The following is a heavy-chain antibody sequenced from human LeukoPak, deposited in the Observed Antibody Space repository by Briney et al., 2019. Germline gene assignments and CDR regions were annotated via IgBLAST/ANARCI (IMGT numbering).Heavy chain of an antibody. V-gene: IGHV3-23*01. CDR2: ISGSGGST. Sequence: GGSLRLSCAASGFTFSSYGMSWVRQAPGKGLEWVSAISGSGGSTYYADSVKGRFTISRDNSKNTLYLQMNSLRAEDTAVYYRARDRRSGWRYYYYYMDVWGKGTTVTVSS. CDR3: ARDRRSGWRYYYYYMDV. J-gene: IGHJ6*03. CDR1: GFTFSSYG. D-gene: IGHD6-19*01.